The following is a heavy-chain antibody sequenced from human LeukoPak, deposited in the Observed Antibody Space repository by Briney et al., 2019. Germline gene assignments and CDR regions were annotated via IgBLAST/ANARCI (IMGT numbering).Heavy chain of an antibody. V-gene: IGHV4-34*01. Sequence: PSETLSLTCAVYGGSFSGYYWSWVRQPPGKGLEWIGEINHSGSTNYNPSPKSRVTISVDTSKNQFSLKLSSVTAADTAVYYCARDQAHYYYYMDVWGKGTTVTVSS. CDR2: INHSGST. CDR1: GGSFSGYY. J-gene: IGHJ6*03. CDR3: ARDQAHYYYYMDV.